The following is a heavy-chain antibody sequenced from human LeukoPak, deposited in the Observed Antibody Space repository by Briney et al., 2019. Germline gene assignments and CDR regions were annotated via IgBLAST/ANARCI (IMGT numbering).Heavy chain of an antibody. CDR2: IYHSGST. CDR1: GGSISSGGYS. CDR3: ARTYYDILTGFGWFDP. D-gene: IGHD3-9*01. V-gene: IGHV4-30-2*01. J-gene: IGHJ5*02. Sequence: SETLSLTCAVSGGSISSGGYSWRWIRQPPGKGLEWIGYIYHSGSTYYNPSLKSRVTISVDRSKNQFSLKLSSVTAADTAVYYCARTYYDILTGFGWFDPWGQGTLVTVSS.